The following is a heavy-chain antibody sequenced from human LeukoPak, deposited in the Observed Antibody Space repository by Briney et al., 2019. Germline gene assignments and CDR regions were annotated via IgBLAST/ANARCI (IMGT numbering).Heavy chain of an antibody. D-gene: IGHD3/OR15-3a*01. J-gene: IGHJ4*02. CDR1: GYSFTSYW. Sequence: GESLKISCKGSGYSFTSYWIGWVRQMPGKGLEWMGIIFPHDSDTRYRPSFQGQVTISADKSISTAYLQWNSLKASDTAMYYCARSGLLDYWGQGTLVTVSS. V-gene: IGHV5-51*01. CDR2: IFPHDSDT. CDR3: ARSGLLDY.